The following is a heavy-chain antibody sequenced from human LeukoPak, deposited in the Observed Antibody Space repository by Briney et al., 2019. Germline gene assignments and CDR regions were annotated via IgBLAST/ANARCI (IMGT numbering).Heavy chain of an antibody. D-gene: IGHD3-22*01. CDR2: INAGNGDT. CDR3: AREPDYDSSGYYCDY. Sequence: GASVKVSCKAYGYTFTSYPMHWVRQAPGQRLEWMGWINAGNGDTKYSQKFLGRVTITRDTSASTAYMEMSSLTSEDTAVYYCAREPDYDSSGYYCDYWGQGTLVTVSS. CDR1: GYTFTSYP. J-gene: IGHJ4*02. V-gene: IGHV1-3*01.